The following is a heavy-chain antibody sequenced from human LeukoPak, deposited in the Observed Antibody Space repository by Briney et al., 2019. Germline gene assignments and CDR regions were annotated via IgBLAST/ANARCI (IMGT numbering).Heavy chain of an antibody. CDR3: AREGYSSSWYLDY. V-gene: IGHV1-8*01. Sequence: ASVKVSCKASGYTFTSYDINWVRQATGQGLEWMGWMNPNSGNTGYAQKFQGRVTITRDTSASTAYMELSSLRSEDTAVYYCAREGYSSSWYLDYWGQGTLVTVSS. D-gene: IGHD6-13*01. J-gene: IGHJ4*02. CDR1: GYTFTSYD. CDR2: MNPNSGNT.